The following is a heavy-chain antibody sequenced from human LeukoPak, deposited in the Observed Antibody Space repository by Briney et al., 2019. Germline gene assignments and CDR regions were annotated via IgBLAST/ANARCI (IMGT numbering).Heavy chain of an antibody. Sequence: PGGSLRLSCAASGFTFSSYSMNWVRQAPGKGLEWVSSISSSSSYIYYADSVKGRFTISRDNAKNSLYLQMNSLRDEDTAVYYCARARPWDSSRSYYFGMDVWGHGTTVTVSS. D-gene: IGHD3-22*01. CDR2: ISSSSSYI. CDR3: ARARPWDSSRSYYFGMDV. CDR1: GFTFSSYS. J-gene: IGHJ6*02. V-gene: IGHV3-21*04.